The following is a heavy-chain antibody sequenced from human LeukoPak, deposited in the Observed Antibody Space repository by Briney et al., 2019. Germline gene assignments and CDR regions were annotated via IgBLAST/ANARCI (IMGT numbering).Heavy chain of an antibody. Sequence: GGSLRLSCAASGFTFSNYAMTWVRQVPGKGLEWVSTISGSGGGTYYADSVKGRFTISRDNSKNTVYLQINSLRAEDTAVYYCAKRPVRGVTVXXGYGMDV. D-gene: IGHD3-10*01. V-gene: IGHV3-23*01. CDR3: AKRPVRGVTVXXGYGMDV. CDR2: ISGSGGGT. CDR1: GFTFSNYA. J-gene: IGHJ6*01.